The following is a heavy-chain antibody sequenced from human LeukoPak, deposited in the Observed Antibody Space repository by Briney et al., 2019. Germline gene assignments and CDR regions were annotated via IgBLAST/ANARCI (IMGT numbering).Heavy chain of an antibody. D-gene: IGHD2-2*01. CDR1: GFTFSSYW. V-gene: IGHV3-23*01. Sequence: PGGSLRLSCEASGFTFSSYWMSWVRQAPGKGLEWDSAISGSGGSTYYADSVKGRFTISRDNSKNTLYLQMNSLRAEDTAVYYCAKDPHIVVVPAEMDYWGQGTLVTVSS. J-gene: IGHJ4*02. CDR2: ISGSGGST. CDR3: AKDPHIVVVPAEMDY.